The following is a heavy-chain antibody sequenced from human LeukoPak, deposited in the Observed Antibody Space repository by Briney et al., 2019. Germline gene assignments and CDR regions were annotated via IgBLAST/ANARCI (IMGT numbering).Heavy chain of an antibody. CDR2: IKQDGSEK. V-gene: IGHV3-7*03. Sequence: GGSLRLSCAASGFTFSTYWMSWVRQAPGKGLEWVANIKQDGSEKYYVDSVKGRFTISRDNSKNTLYLQMNSLRAEDTAVYYCAKDPLADYWGQGTLVTVSS. CDR3: AKDPLADY. CDR1: GFTFSTYW. J-gene: IGHJ4*02.